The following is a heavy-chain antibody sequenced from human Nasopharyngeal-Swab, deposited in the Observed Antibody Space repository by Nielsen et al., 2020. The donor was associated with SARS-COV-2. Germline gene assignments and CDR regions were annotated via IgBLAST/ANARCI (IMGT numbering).Heavy chain of an antibody. CDR3: ARVAGSGWSDY. CDR2: ISGSGTT. J-gene: IGHJ4*02. CDR1: GFTFSSYA. D-gene: IGHD6-19*01. V-gene: IGHV3-23*01. Sequence: GESLKISCAASGFTFSSYAMSWVRQAPGKGLEWVSAISGSGTTYYTDSVKGRFTISRDNAKNSVYLQMNSLRAEDTALYYCARVAGSGWSDYWGQGTLVTVSS.